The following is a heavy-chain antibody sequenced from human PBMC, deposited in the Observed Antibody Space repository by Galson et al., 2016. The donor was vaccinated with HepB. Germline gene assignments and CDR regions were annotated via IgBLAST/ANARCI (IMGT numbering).Heavy chain of an antibody. CDR1: GYTFTIYY. Sequence: SVKVSCKASGYTFTIYYLHWVRQAPGQGLEWMGIVHPSSGFTTFAQEFQGRVTVTRDTSTSTGYMELSSLRSEDTAVYYCALERDYCSDTSCYGMDVWGQGTTVTVSS. J-gene: IGHJ6*02. CDR2: VHPSSGFT. V-gene: IGHV1-46*01. D-gene: IGHD2-2*01. CDR3: ALERDYCSDTSCYGMDV.